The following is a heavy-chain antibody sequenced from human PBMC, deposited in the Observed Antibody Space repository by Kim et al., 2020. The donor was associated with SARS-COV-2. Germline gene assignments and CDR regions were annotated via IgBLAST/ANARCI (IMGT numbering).Heavy chain of an antibody. CDR2: ISPRGSNT. Sequence: GGSLRLSCEASGITFKSSVMNWVRQAPGKGLEWVSCISPRGSNTYYGDSAKGRGSISRYNSDNKMTLFLKIRGPKNKDTYLCYIISSPPTPSYYMDPWG. CDR1: GITFKSSV. D-gene: IGHD3-10*01. CDR3: YIISSPPTPSYYMDP. J-gene: IGHJ6*03. V-gene: IGHV3-23*01.